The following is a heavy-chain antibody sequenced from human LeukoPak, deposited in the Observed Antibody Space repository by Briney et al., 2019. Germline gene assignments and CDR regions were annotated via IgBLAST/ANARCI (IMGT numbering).Heavy chain of an antibody. Sequence: ASVKVSCKAPGYTFTSYAMHWVRQAPGQRLEWMGWINAGNGNTKYSQKFQGRVTITRDTSASTAYMELSSLRSEDTAVYYCARVITMVRGHGMDVWGKGTTVTVSS. D-gene: IGHD3-10*01. J-gene: IGHJ6*04. CDR3: ARVITMVRGHGMDV. V-gene: IGHV1-3*01. CDR2: INAGNGNT. CDR1: GYTFTSYA.